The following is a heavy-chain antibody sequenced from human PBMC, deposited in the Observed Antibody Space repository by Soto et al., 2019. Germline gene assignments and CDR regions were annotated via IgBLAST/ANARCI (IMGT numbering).Heavy chain of an antibody. CDR3: AKASGCSGGSCYSGPLFDP. J-gene: IGHJ5*02. Sequence: PGGSLRLSCAASGFTFSSYAMSWVRQAPGKGLEWVSAISGSGGSTYYADPVKGRFTISRDNSKNTLYLQMNSLRAEDTAVYYCAKASGCSGGSCYSGPLFDPWGQGTLVTVSS. CDR2: ISGSGGST. CDR1: GFTFSSYA. D-gene: IGHD2-15*01. V-gene: IGHV3-23*01.